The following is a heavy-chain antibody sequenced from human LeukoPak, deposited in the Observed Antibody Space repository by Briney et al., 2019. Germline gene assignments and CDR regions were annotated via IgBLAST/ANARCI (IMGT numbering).Heavy chain of an antibody. Sequence: SETLSLTCTVSGYSINSDYYWGWIRQPPGKGLEWIGNIYHRGSTYNNPSLKSRATMSVDTSTNQFSLKLNSVTAADTAVYYCTRGLVNIVVVPAATRTKNWFDPWGQRTLVTVSS. V-gene: IGHV4-38-2*02. CDR2: IYHRGST. D-gene: IGHD2-2*01. CDR3: TRGLVNIVVVPAATRTKNWFDP. CDR1: GYSINSDYY. J-gene: IGHJ5*02.